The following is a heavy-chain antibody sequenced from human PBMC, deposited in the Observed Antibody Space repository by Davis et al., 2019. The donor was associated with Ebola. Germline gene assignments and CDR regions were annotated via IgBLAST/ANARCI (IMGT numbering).Heavy chain of an antibody. V-gene: IGHV1-69*10. D-gene: IGHD6-6*01. J-gene: IGHJ2*01. CDR1: GGTFSSYA. CDR3: ASGLVRGESYWYFDL. CDR2: IITILGIA. Sequence: SVKVSCKASGGTFSSYAISWVRQAPGQGLEWMGGIITILGIANYAQKFQGRVTITADESTSTAYMELCSLRSEDTAVYYCASGLVRGESYWYFDLWGRGTLVTVSS.